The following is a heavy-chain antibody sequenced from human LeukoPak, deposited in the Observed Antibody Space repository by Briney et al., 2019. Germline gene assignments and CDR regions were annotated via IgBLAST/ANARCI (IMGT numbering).Heavy chain of an antibody. CDR2: ISWNSGSI. Sequence: GRSLRLSCAASGFTFDDYAMHWVRQAPGKGLGWVSGISWNSGSIGYAGSVRGRLTISRDNAKNSLYLQMNSLRAEDLALYYCAKSGAPFIVGATSPFDYWGQGTLVTVSS. CDR3: AKSGAPFIVGATSPFDY. D-gene: IGHD1-26*01. CDR1: GFTFDDYA. J-gene: IGHJ4*02. V-gene: IGHV3-9*03.